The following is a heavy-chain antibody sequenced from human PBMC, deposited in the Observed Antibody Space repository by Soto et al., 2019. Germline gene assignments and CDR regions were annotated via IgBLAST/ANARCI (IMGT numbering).Heavy chain of an antibody. D-gene: IGHD2-15*01. CDR1: GFTFSSYW. CDR3: ARGNTVATRRVWLDS. Sequence: GGSLRLSCAASGFTFSSYWMSWVRQAPGKGLEWVANIKQDGSEKYYVDSVKGRFTISRDNAKNSLYLQMNSLRAEDTAVYYCARGNTVATRRVWLDSWGQGTLVTVSS. CDR2: IKQDGSEK. V-gene: IGHV3-7*03. J-gene: IGHJ5*01.